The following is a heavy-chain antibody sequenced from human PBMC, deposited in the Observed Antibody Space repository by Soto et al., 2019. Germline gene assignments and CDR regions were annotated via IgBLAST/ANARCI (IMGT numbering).Heavy chain of an antibody. CDR2: ISSSGSTI. CDR3: ATRTGGNVFWSGYKAWVGYMDV. Sequence: PGGSLRLSCAASGFTFSDYYMSWIRQAPGKGLEWVSYISSSGSTIYYADSVKGRFTISRDNAKNSLYLQMNSLRAEDTAVYYWATRTGGNVFWSGYKAWVGYMDVWGKGTTVT. V-gene: IGHV3-11*01. D-gene: IGHD3-3*01. J-gene: IGHJ6*03. CDR1: GFTFSDYY.